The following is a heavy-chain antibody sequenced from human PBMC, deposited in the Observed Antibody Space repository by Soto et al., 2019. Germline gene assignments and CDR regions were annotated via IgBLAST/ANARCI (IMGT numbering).Heavy chain of an antibody. CDR1: GYTFTGYY. CDR3: ATFPGIFGVATCSP. Sequence: ASVKVSCKASGYTFTGYYMHWVRQAPGEGLEWMGWINPNSGGTNYAQKFQGRVTMTRDTSISTAYMELSRLSSDDTAVYYCATFPGIFGVATCSPWGQGTLVTVSS. J-gene: IGHJ5*02. D-gene: IGHD3-3*01. V-gene: IGHV1-2*02. CDR2: INPNSGGT.